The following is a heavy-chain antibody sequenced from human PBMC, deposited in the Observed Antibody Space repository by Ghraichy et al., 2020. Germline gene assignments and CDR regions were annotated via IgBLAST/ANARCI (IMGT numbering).Heavy chain of an antibody. Sequence: SETLSLTCAVYGGSFSGYYWSWIRQRPGKGMEWIGEINHSGSTNYNPSLKSRVTISVDTSKNQFSLKLSSVTAAATAVDYCSRGRSDHYDYVWGSYRKTAFDIWGQGTMVTVSS. J-gene: IGHJ3*02. D-gene: IGHD3-16*02. V-gene: IGHV4-34*01. CDR3: SRGRSDHYDYVWGSYRKTAFDI. CDR1: GGSFSGYY. CDR2: INHSGST.